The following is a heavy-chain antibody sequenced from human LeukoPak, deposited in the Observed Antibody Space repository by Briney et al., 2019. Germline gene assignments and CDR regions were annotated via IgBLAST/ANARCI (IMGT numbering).Heavy chain of an antibody. Sequence: SETLSLTCTVSGGSIRSYYWSWIRQPPGKGLEWIGYVYYSGSTKYNPSLKSRVTTSVDTSRNEFSLNLSSVTAADTAVYYCARDLSGSGSFPYGIDVWGKGTTVTVSS. V-gene: IGHV4-59*01. CDR2: VYYSGST. CDR1: GGSIRSYY. D-gene: IGHD2-15*01. J-gene: IGHJ6*04. CDR3: ARDLSGSGSFPYGIDV.